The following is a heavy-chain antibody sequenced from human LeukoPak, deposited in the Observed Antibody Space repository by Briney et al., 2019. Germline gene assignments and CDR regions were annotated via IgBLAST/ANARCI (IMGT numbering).Heavy chain of an antibody. CDR1: GDSVSRSDSY. CDR2: IYYSGRT. Sequence: SETLPLTCSVSGDSVSRSDSYWDWIRQPPGKGLEWIGTIYYSGRTYYSPSLKSRVTMSVDPSNNQFSLNLRSVTAADTAVYYCARRRYYDGSGYLEWGQGTLLSVSS. J-gene: IGHJ1*01. D-gene: IGHD3-22*01. CDR3: ARRRYYDGSGYLE. V-gene: IGHV4-39*01.